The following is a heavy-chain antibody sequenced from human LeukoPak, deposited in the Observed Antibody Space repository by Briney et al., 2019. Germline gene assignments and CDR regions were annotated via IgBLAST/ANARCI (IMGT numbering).Heavy chain of an antibody. J-gene: IGHJ4*02. D-gene: IGHD2-2*01. CDR1: GYTFTSYY. CDR3: ASRGPYCSSTSCYAGSISYFDY. Sequence: ASVKVSCKASGYTFTSYYMHWVRQAPGQGLEWMGWINPNSGGTNYAQKFQGRVTMTRDTSISTAYMELSRLRSDDTAVYYCASRGPYCSSTSCYAGSISYFDYWGQGTLVTVSS. V-gene: IGHV1-2*02. CDR2: INPNSGGT.